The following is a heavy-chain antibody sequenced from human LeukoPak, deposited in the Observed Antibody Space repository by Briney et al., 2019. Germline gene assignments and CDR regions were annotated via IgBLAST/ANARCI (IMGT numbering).Heavy chain of an antibody. D-gene: IGHD3-16*02. CDR3: ARGYYDYVWGSYRHFGYFDY. CDR2: INPSGGST. V-gene: IGHV1-46*01. Sequence: GASVKVSCKASGYTFTSYYMHWVRQAPGQGLEWMGIINPSGGSTSYAQKSQGRVTMTRDTSTSTVYMELSSLRSEDTAVYYCARGYYDYVWGSYRHFGYFDYWGQGTLVTVSS. CDR1: GYTFTSYY. J-gene: IGHJ4*02.